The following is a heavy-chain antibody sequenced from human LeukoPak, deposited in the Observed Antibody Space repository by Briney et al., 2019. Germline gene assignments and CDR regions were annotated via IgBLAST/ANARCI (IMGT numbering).Heavy chain of an antibody. CDR2: INHSGST. D-gene: IGHD6-19*01. CDR1: GGSFSGYY. V-gene: IGHV4-34*01. J-gene: IGHJ5*02. Sequence: PSETLSLTCAVYGGSFSGYYWSWIRQPPGKGLEWIGEINHSGSTNYNPSLKSRVTISVDTSKNEFSLKLSSVTAADTAVYYCARVGWLAKCVDPWGQGNLVTVSS. CDR3: ARVGWLAKCVDP.